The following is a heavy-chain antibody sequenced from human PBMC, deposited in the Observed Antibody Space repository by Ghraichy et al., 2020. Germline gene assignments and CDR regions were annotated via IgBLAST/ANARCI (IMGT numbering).Heavy chain of an antibody. Sequence: SCAASGFTFAAYSMHWVRQAPGKGLEWVSLITFDGASTFYADSVKDRFTISRDNSRNSLYLQLNNLRTEDTAFYYCAKDLSREYTDYVFDYWGRGTLVTVSS. J-gene: IGHJ4*02. D-gene: IGHD5-12*01. CDR3: AKDLSREYTDYVFDY. CDR2: ITFDGAST. V-gene: IGHV3-43*01. CDR1: GFTFAAYS.